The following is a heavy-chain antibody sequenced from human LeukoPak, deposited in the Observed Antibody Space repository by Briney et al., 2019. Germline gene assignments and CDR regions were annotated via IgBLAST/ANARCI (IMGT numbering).Heavy chain of an antibody. CDR2: INPSGGST. CDR3: AREEQWLVHDY. J-gene: IGHJ4*02. V-gene: IGHV1-46*01. CDR1: GYTFTSYY. D-gene: IGHD6-19*01. Sequence: ASVKVSCKASGYTFTSYYMHWVRLAPGQGREWMGIINPSGGSTSYAQKFQGRVTMTRDTSTSTVYMELSSLRSEDTAVYYCAREEQWLVHDYWGQGTLVTVSS.